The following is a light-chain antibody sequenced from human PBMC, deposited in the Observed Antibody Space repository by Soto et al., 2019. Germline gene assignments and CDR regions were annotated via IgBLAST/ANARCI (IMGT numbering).Light chain of an antibody. CDR3: QQYDDRPIT. CDR2: DAS. Sequence: DIQMTQSPASLSASVGDRVTITCQASRDIDKFLNWYQQKPGKAPKLLIDDASNLATGVPSRFSGSGSGTHFTFTISSLQPEDVVTYYCQQYDDRPITFGQGTRLQIK. V-gene: IGKV1-33*01. J-gene: IGKJ5*01. CDR1: RDIDKF.